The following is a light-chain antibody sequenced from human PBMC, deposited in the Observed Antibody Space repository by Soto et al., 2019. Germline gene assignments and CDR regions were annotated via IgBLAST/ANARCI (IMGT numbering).Light chain of an antibody. Sequence: DIQMTQSPYSLSASLGDIVTITCRASQGIGAYVAWIQQKQGSVPKLLIYAASTWQSGVPSRFSGSGSGTDFTLTISSLQPEDVATYYCQMYNSAPLTVGGGTKVEIK. V-gene: IGKV1-27*01. J-gene: IGKJ4*01. CDR2: AAS. CDR3: QMYNSAPLT. CDR1: QGIGAY.